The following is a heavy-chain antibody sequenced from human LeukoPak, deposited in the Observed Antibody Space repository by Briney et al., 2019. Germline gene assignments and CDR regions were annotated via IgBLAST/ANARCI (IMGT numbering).Heavy chain of an antibody. Sequence: GGSLRLSCSASGFTFSSYAMHWVRQAPGKGLEYVSAISSNGGSTYYADSVKGRITISRDNSKNTLYLQMSSLRAEDTAVYYCVKDSAMVRGVIIPYYFDYWGQGTLVTVSS. CDR1: GFTFSSYA. V-gene: IGHV3-64D*06. D-gene: IGHD3-10*01. J-gene: IGHJ4*02. CDR3: VKDSAMVRGVIIPYYFDY. CDR2: ISSNGGST.